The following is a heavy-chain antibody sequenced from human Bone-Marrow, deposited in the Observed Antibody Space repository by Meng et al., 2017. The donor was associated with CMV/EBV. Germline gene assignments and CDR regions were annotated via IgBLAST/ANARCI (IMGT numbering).Heavy chain of an antibody. CDR1: GYTFTGYY. V-gene: IGHV1-2*02. CDR3: ARDRLSPFRLRGGGYGMDV. Sequence: ASVKVSCKASGYTFTGYYMHWVRQAPGQGLEWMGWINPNSGGTNYAQKFQGRVTMTRDTSISTAYMELSRLRSDDTAVYYCARDRLSPFRLRGGGYGMDVWGQGTTVPVSS. CDR2: INPNSGGT. J-gene: IGHJ6*02. D-gene: IGHD3-16*01.